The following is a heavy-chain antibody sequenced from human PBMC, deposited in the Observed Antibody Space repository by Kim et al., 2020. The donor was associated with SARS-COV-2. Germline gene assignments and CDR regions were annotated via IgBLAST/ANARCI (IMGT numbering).Heavy chain of an antibody. CDR1: GYSFTSYW. CDR2: IYPGDSDT. D-gene: IGHD6-19*01. J-gene: IGHJ5*02. Sequence: GESLKISCKGSGYSFTSYWIGWVRQMPGKGLEWMGIIYPGDSDTRYSPSFQGQVTISADKSISTAYLQWSSLKASDTAMYYCARLSVPLSGWYFSWFDPWGQGTLVTVSS. CDR3: ARLSVPLSGWYFSWFDP. V-gene: IGHV5-51*01.